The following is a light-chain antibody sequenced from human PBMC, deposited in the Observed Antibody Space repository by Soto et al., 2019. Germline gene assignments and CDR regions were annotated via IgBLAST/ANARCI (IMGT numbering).Light chain of an antibody. V-gene: IGKV3-20*01. CDR1: QSVSSSY. CDR2: GAS. J-gene: IGKJ5*01. Sequence: IVLPQAPRTLSFSPGATATLSCRASQSVSSSYLAWYQQKAGQAPRLLIYGASSRATGIPDRFSGSGSGTDFTLTISRLEPEDFAVYYCQQYGSSPPITFGQGTRLEIK. CDR3: QQYGSSPPIT.